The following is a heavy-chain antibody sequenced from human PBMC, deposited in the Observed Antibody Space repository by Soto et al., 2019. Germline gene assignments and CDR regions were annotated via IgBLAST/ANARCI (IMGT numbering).Heavy chain of an antibody. V-gene: IGHV3-30-3*01. CDR3: ARDSPIGYYYYGMDV. D-gene: IGHD3-16*02. Sequence: GGSLRLSCAASGFTFSTHAIHWVRQAPGKGLEWVAIISNDGINKYYADSVKGRFTISRDNSKNTLYLQMNGLRVEDTAVYYCARDSPIGYYYYGMDVWGQGTTVTVSS. CDR1: GFTFSTHA. CDR2: ISNDGINK. J-gene: IGHJ6*02.